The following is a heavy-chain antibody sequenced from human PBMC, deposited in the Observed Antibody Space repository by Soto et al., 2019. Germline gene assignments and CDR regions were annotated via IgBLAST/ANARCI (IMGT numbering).Heavy chain of an antibody. CDR1: GGSISSSSYY. J-gene: IGHJ4*02. CDR3: ASLDYNNYSLLIDY. V-gene: IGHV4-39*01. D-gene: IGHD4-4*01. Sequence: PSETLSLTCTVSGGSISSSSYYWGWIRQPPGKGLEWIGSIYYSGSTYYNPSLKSRVTISVDTSKNQFSLKLSSVTAAATAVYYCASLDYNNYSLLIDYWGQGTLVTVSS. CDR2: IYYSGST.